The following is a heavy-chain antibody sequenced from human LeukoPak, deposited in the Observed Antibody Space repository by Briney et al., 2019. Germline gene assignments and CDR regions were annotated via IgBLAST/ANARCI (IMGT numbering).Heavy chain of an antibody. D-gene: IGHD3-10*01. CDR2: ISYDGSNK. CDR3: AKPLWLGGFDY. CDR1: GFTFSSYA. J-gene: IGHJ4*02. Sequence: GRSLRLSCAASGFTFSSYAMHWVRQAPGKGLEWVAVISYDGSNKYYADSVKGRFTISRDNSKNTLYLQMNSLRAEDTAVYYCAKPLWLGGFDYWGQGTLVTVSS. V-gene: IGHV3-30-3*02.